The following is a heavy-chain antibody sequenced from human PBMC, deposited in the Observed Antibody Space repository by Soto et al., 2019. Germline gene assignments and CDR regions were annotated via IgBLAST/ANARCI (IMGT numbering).Heavy chain of an antibody. D-gene: IGHD3-9*01. V-gene: IGHV5-51*01. J-gene: IGHJ4*02. CDR1: GYSFTSYW. CDR2: INPGDSET. Sequence: PWESLKLSCKGSGYSFTSYWIAWVRQMPGKGLEWMAIINPGDSETKYSPSFQGQVTISADKSINTAYLQWSSLKASDTAMYYCARHATYDYILSGYYFYDWGQGSQVTVSS. CDR3: ARHATYDYILSGYYFYD.